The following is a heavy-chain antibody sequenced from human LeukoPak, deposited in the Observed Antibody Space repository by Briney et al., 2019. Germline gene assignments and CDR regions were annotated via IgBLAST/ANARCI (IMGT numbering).Heavy chain of an antibody. Sequence: GSLRLSCSASGFTFDEYAMHWVRQAPGKGLEWVSLISWDGGNTYYADSVKGRFTISRNNSKNSLYLQMHNMSAEGTALYYCEKDFGGWYRGGGYYSYMDVWGKGNTVTISS. J-gene: IGHJ6*03. CDR3: EKDFGGWYRGGGYYSYMDV. CDR2: ISWDGGNT. V-gene: IGHV3-43D*03. D-gene: IGHD6-19*01. CDR1: GFTFDEYA.